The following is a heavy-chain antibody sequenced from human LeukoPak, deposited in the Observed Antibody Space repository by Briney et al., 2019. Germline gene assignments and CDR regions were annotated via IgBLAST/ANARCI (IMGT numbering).Heavy chain of an antibody. V-gene: IGHV3-48*04. CDR1: GFTFSSYN. CDR3: ATWPGAWCGEDY. Sequence: GGSLRLSCAASGFTFSSYNMTWVRQAAGKGLEWVSCISSSGSTIYYAHSVKGRFTISRDNAKNSLYLQMNSLRAEDTAVYYCATWPGAWCGEDYWGQGTLVTVSS. CDR2: ISSSGSTI. D-gene: IGHD3-10*01. J-gene: IGHJ4*02.